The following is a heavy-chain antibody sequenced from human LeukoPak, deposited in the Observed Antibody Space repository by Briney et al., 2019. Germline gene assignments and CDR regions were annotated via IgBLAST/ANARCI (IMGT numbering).Heavy chain of an antibody. Sequence: GGSLRLSCAASGFTFSNYALSWVRQAPGKGLEWVSAIHYSGGSTYYADSVKGRFTISRDNSKNTLYLQMNSLRAEDTAVYYCAKVIREVDMSYDYWGQGALVTVSS. CDR3: AKVIREVDMSYDY. V-gene: IGHV3-23*01. CDR2: IHYSGGST. J-gene: IGHJ4*02. CDR1: GFTFSNYA. D-gene: IGHD5-24*01.